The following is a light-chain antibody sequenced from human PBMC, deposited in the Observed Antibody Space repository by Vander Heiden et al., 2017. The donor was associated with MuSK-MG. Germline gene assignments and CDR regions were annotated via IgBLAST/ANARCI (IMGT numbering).Light chain of an antibody. V-gene: IGLV3-21*04. J-gene: IGLJ3*02. CDR1: NIGSKS. CDR3: QVWDRSSDHRV. CDR2: YDS. Sequence: SYVLTQPPSVSVAPGKTARITCGVNNIGSKSVHWYQQKPGQAPLLVIYYDSDRPSGIPERFSGSNSGTTATLTTSRVEAGEEADYYCQVWDRSSDHRVFGGGTKLTVL.